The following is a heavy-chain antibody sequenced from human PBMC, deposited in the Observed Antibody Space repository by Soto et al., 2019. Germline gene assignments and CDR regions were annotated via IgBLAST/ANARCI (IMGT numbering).Heavy chain of an antibody. V-gene: IGHV3-23*01. CDR2: ISGSGGDT. J-gene: IGHJ4*02. D-gene: IGHD3-16*02. CDR1: GFTFSAYA. Sequence: GGSLRLSCAASGFTFSAYAMSWVRQAPGKGLEWISAISGSGGDTFYADSAKGRLTVSRDNSRNTRYLQINSLTVEDTAVYYCARPGYYEYIWGSYLDHWGQGTLVTVSS. CDR3: ARPGYYEYIWGSYLDH.